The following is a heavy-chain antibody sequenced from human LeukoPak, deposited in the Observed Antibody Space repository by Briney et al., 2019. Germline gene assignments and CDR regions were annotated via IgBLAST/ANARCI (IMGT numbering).Heavy chain of an antibody. CDR1: GYTFTSYY. D-gene: IGHD6-19*01. CDR3: ARDLQPIAVAGTGLKNWFDP. V-gene: IGHV1-46*01. CDR2: INPSGGST. Sequence: ASVKVTCKASGYTFTSYYMHWVRQAPGQGLEWMGIINPSGGSTSYAQKFQGRVTMTRDTSTSTVYMELSSLRSEDTAVYYCARDLQPIAVAGTGLKNWFDPWGQGTLVTVSS. J-gene: IGHJ5*02.